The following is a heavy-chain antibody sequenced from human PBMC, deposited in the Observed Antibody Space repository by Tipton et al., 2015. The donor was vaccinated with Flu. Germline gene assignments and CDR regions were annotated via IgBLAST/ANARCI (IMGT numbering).Heavy chain of an antibody. CDR1: GDSMRSDY. CDR3: AREGRAGLRYFDL. J-gene: IGHJ2*01. Sequence: TLSLTCTVSGDSMRSDYFWAWIRQAPGKGLEWIGNIHYSGSPHYNPSLQSRVTISVDTSKNQFSLKLSSVTAADTAVYYCAREGRAGLRYFDLWGRGTLVTVSS. V-gene: IGHV4-38-2*02. D-gene: IGHD3/OR15-3a*01. CDR2: IHYSGSP.